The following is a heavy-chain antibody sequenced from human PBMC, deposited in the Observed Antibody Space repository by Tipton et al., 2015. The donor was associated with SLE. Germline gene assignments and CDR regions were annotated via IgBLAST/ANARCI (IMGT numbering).Heavy chain of an antibody. CDR2: ISYDGSNK. CDR1: GFTFSSYA. V-gene: IGHV3-30*04. Sequence: SLRLSCAASGFTFSSYAMHWVRQAPGKGLEWVAVISYDGSNKYYADSVKDRFTISRDNSKNTLYLQLNSLRAEDTAVYYCAGEQHLDAFDYWGQGTLVTVSS. D-gene: IGHD6-13*01. J-gene: IGHJ4*02. CDR3: AGEQHLDAFDY.